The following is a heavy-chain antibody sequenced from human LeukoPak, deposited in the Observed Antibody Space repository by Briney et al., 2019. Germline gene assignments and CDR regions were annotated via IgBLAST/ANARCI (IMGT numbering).Heavy chain of an antibody. D-gene: IGHD3-22*01. CDR3: ARRSGYYDSSGYYGYYMDV. V-gene: IGHV3-20*01. J-gene: IGHJ6*03. CDR1: GLTFDDYG. Sequence: GGSLRLSCAASGLTFDDYGMSWVRQAPGKGLEWVSGINWNGGSTGYADSVKGRFTISRDNAKNSLYLQMNSLRAEDTALYHCARRSGYYDSSGYYGYYMDVWGKGTTVTVSS. CDR2: INWNGGST.